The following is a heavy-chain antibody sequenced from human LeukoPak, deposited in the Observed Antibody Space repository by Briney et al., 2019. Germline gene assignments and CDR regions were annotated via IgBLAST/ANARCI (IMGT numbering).Heavy chain of an antibody. D-gene: IGHD3-22*01. V-gene: IGHV3-30*18. CDR3: ANMVAVYYDSSGRNRAFDI. CDR1: GFTFSSYG. CDR2: ISYDGSNK. J-gene: IGHJ3*02. Sequence: PGGSLRLSCAASGFTFSSYGMHWVRQAPGKGLEWVAVISYDGSNKYYADSVKGRFTISRDNSKNTLYLQMNSLRAEDTAVYYCANMVAVYYDSSGRNRAFDIWGQGTMVTVSS.